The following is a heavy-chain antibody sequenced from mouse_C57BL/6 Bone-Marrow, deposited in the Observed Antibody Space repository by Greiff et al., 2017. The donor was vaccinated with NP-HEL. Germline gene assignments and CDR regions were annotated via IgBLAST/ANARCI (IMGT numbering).Heavy chain of an antibody. CDR3: ARAHYGNYSYYFDY. J-gene: IGHJ2*01. V-gene: IGHV5-4*01. D-gene: IGHD2-1*01. CDR1: GFTFSSYA. Sequence: EVQRVESGGGLVKPGGSLKLSCAASGFTFSSYAMSWVRQTPEKRLEWVATISDGGSYTYYPDNVKGRFTISRDNAKNNLYLQMSHLKSEDTAMYYCARAHYGNYSYYFDYWGQGTTLTVSS. CDR2: ISDGGSYT.